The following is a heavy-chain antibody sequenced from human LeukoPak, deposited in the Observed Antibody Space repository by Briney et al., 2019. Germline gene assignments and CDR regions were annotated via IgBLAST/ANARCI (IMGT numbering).Heavy chain of an antibody. CDR2: IYPDDSDT. J-gene: IGHJ4*02. V-gene: IGHV5-51*01. D-gene: IGHD4-23*01. Sequence: GESLKISCKGSGYSFTNYWIAWVRQMPGKGLEWMGIIYPDDSDTRYSPSFQGQVTISADKSINTAYLQWSSLKASDTAMYYCARRPTVVTPGDYWGQGTLVTVSS. CDR3: ARRPTVVTPGDY. CDR1: GYSFTNYW.